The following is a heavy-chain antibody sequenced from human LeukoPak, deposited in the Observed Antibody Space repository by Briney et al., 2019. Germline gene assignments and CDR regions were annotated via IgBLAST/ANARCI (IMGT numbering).Heavy chain of an antibody. J-gene: IGHJ4*02. CDR2: IYYSGST. CDR3: ARVSPGIAVAGTDY. V-gene: IGHV4-39*07. CDR1: GGSISSSSYY. D-gene: IGHD6-19*01. Sequence: SETLSLTCTVSGGSISSSSYYWGWIRQPPGKGLEWIGSIYYSGSTYYNPALKSRVTISVDTSKNQFSLKLSSVTAADTAVYYCARVSPGIAVAGTDYWGQGTLVTVSS.